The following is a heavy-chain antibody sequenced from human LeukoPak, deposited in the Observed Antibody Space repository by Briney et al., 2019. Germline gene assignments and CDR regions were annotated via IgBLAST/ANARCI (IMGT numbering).Heavy chain of an antibody. D-gene: IGHD6-19*01. CDR2: INPGSSNI. J-gene: IGHJ4*02. Sequence: RGSLRLSCAASGFIFRNYEMSWVRRAPGKGLEWVSYINPGSSNIYYADSVKGRFTISRDDAKNSLCLQMNSLRAEDTAVYYCATSVSSCWGPVDDYWGQGTLVTVSS. CDR3: ATSVSSCWGPVDDY. V-gene: IGHV3-48*03. CDR1: GFIFRNYE.